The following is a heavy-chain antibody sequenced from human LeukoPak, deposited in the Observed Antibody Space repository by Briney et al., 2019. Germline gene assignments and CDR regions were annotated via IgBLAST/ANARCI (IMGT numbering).Heavy chain of an antibody. CDR1: GGSISSYY. CDR3: VVAVAVPNQIFDY. V-gene: IGHV4-34*01. Sequence: SETLSLTCTVSGGSISSYYWSWIRHPPGKGLEWIGEINHSGSTNYNPSLKSRVTISIDTSKNQFSLKLSPVTAADTAVYYCVVAVAVPNQIFDYWGQGTLVSVSS. D-gene: IGHD6-19*01. CDR2: INHSGST. J-gene: IGHJ4*02.